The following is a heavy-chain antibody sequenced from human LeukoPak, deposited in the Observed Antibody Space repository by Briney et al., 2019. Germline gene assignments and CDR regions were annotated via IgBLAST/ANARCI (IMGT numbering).Heavy chain of an antibody. Sequence: GESLKISCKGSGYSFTSYWIGWVRQMPGKGLEWMGIIYPGDSDTRYSPSFQGQVTISADKSISTAYLQWSSLKASDTAMYYCARQERWLQWDYSPFDYWGQGTLVTVSS. J-gene: IGHJ4*02. CDR2: IYPGDSDT. D-gene: IGHD5-24*01. CDR3: ARQERWLQWDYSPFDY. V-gene: IGHV5-51*01. CDR1: GYSFTSYW.